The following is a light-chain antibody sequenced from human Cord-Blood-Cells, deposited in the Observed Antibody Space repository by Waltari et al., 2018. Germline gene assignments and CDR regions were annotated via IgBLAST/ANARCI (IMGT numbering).Light chain of an antibody. CDR2: DVS. CDR1: RSDVGGYNY. CDR3: CSYAGSFWV. J-gene: IGLJ3*02. Sequence: QSALTHPRSVSGSPGQSVTISCPGTRSDVGGYNYVSWSQHHPGKAPKLMIYDVSKRPSGVPYRFSGSKAGNTASLTISGLQAEDEADYYCCSYAGSFWVFGGGTKLTVL. V-gene: IGLV2-11*01.